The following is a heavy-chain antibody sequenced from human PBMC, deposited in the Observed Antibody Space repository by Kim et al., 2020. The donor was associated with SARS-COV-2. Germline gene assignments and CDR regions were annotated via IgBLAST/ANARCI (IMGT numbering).Heavy chain of an antibody. Sequence: SLLLSFSSSFFPFLRSALRWVRQAPGTGLEWVSSISGRGGSTYYAAAVKGRFTISRDNAKNTLDLPRNSLRAEATALYSCAKDKPPSPSWGQGTLVTVSS. J-gene: IGHJ1*01. CDR2: ISGRGGST. V-gene: IGHV3-23*01. CDR1: FFPFLRSA. CDR3: AKDKPPSPS.